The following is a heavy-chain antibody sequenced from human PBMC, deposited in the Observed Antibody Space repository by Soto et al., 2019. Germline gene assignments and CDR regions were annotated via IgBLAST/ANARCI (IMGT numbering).Heavy chain of an antibody. Sequence: GASVKVSCKASGYTFTSYDINWVRQATGQGLEWMGWMNPNSGNTGYAQKFQGRVTMTRNTSISTAYMELSSLRSEDTAVYYCARSVYSSLAYYYYGMDVWGQGTTVTVSS. D-gene: IGHD6-13*01. J-gene: IGHJ6*02. CDR3: ARSVYSSLAYYYYGMDV. CDR2: MNPNSGNT. V-gene: IGHV1-8*01. CDR1: GYTFTSYD.